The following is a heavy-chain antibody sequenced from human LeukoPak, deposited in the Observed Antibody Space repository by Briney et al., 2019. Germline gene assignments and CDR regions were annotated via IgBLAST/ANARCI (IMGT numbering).Heavy chain of an antibody. V-gene: IGHV2-70*04. J-gene: IGHJ5*02. CDR3: ARQLYPGGWFDP. D-gene: IGHD1-1*01. Sequence: SGPALVNPTQTLTLTCTFSGFSLSTSTMRVSWIRQPPVKALEWLARVDWDGDRFYSTSLKTRLTISKDTSKNQVVLTMTNMAPADTAMYYCARQLYPGGWFDPWGQGTLVTVSS. CDR1: GFSLSTSTMR. CDR2: VDWDGDR.